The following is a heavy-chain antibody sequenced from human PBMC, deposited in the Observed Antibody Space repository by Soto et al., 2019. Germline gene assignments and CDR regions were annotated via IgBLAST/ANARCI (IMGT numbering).Heavy chain of an antibody. V-gene: IGHV5-10-1*01. Sequence: PGEALKISCKGSADSFTSYWIRWARQMPGKGLEWMRRIDPSDSYTNYSPSFQGHVTISADKSISTAYLQWSSLKASATAMYYCARHALMLVVLTGMDVSGPAPTLTVSS. J-gene: IGHJ6*02. CDR1: ADSFTSYW. D-gene: IGHD3-22*01. CDR3: ARHALMLVVLTGMDV. CDR2: IDPSDSYT.